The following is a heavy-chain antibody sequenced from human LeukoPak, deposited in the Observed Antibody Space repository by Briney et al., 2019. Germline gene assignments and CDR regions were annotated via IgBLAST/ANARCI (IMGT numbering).Heavy chain of an antibody. J-gene: IGHJ6*02. V-gene: IGHV4-30-4*01. CDR3: ARDPQAGGYYYYGMDV. CDR2: IYYSGST. Sequence: SETLSLTCTVSGGSISSGDYYWSWIRQPPGKGLEGMGYIYYSGSTYYNPSLKSRVTISVDTSKNQFSLKLSSVTAADTAVYYCARDPQAGGYYYYGMDVWGQGTTVTVSS. CDR1: GGSISSGDYY. D-gene: IGHD3-10*01.